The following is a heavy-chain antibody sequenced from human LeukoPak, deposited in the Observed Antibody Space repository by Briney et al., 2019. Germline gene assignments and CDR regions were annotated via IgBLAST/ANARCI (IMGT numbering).Heavy chain of an antibody. V-gene: IGHV3-74*01. D-gene: IGHD6-25*01. CDR1: GFTFSSHW. CDR3: AREAFEDQRQSDAFDV. Sequence: PGGSLRLSCAASGFTFSSHWMHWVRQAPGEGLVWVSRVNGPGDWTHYADSVRGRFIISRDNAENTISLQMNNLRAEDTAVYFCAREAFEDQRQSDAFDVWGQGTMVTVSS. J-gene: IGHJ3*01. CDR2: VNGPGDWT.